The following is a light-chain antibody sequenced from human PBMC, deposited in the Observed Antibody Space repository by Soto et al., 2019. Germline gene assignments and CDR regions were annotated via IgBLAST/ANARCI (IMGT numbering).Light chain of an antibody. Sequence: QAVVTQPPSVSGAPGQRVTLSCTGNSSNLGAGYDVHWYQQLPGAAPKLVIFGNRNRPSGVPERFSGSKSGTSASLAITGLQAEDEADYYRQAYDYSLTASVFGGGTQLTVL. CDR2: GNR. V-gene: IGLV1-40*01. J-gene: IGLJ3*02. CDR1: SSNLGAGYD. CDR3: QAYDYSLTASV.